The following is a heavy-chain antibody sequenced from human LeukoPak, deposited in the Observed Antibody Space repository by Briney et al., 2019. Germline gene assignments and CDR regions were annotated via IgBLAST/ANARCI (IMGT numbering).Heavy chain of an antibody. D-gene: IGHD3-22*01. V-gene: IGHV3-64D*06. J-gene: IGHJ4*02. Sequence: PGGSLRLSCSASGFTFSSYAMHWVRQAPGEGLEYVSAISSNGGSTYYADSVKGRFTISRDNSKNTLYLQMSSLRAEDTAVYYCVKDRAYYYDSSGCFDYWGQGTLVTVSS. CDR3: VKDRAYYYDSSGCFDY. CDR2: ISSNGGST. CDR1: GFTFSSYA.